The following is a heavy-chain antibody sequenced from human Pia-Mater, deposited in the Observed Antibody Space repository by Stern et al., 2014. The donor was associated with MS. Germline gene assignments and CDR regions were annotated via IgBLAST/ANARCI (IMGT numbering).Heavy chain of an antibody. D-gene: IGHD2/OR15-2a*01. J-gene: IGHJ4*02. CDR3: AKPSSHYFFDY. CDR2: ISGRGDTT. V-gene: IGHV3-23*04. Sequence: EVQLEESGGGLVQPGGSLRLSCAASGLTFNSFAMRWVRQTPGKGLEWVSTISGRGDTTHYADSVKGRFNISRDNSKNTLYLEMSSLRAEDTALYYCAKPSSHYFFDYWGQGIPVTVSS. CDR1: GLTFNSFA.